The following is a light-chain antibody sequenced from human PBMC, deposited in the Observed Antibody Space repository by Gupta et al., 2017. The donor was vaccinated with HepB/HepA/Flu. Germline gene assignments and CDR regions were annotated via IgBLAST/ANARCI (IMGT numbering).Light chain of an antibody. J-gene: IGLJ2*01. V-gene: IGLV2-14*03. Sequence: HSALTQPAPVSGSPGQSITISCTGTSSDVGGYNYVSWYQQHPGKAPKLVTYDVSYRTAGGSNRFSGSKAGNTAVLTISGPQAEDEADYYCNSYTSSISVVFGGGTKLTVL. CDR1: SSDVGGYNY. CDR3: NSYTSSISVV. CDR2: DVS.